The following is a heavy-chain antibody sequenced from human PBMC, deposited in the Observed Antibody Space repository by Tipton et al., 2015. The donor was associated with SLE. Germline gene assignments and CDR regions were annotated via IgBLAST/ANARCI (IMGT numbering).Heavy chain of an antibody. J-gene: IGHJ3*02. CDR1: GDSVSNNSAA. D-gene: IGHD6-19*01. CDR3: AIDTSGLPLGSFDI. Sequence: GLVKPSQTLSLTCAISGDSVSNNSAAWNWIRQSPSRGLEWLGRTYYRSKWFYDYAVSVQSRITINPDTSKNQLSLHLNSVTPEDPAVYYCAIDTSGLPLGSFDIWCQGSIFSVSS. CDR2: TYYRSKWFY. V-gene: IGHV6-1*01.